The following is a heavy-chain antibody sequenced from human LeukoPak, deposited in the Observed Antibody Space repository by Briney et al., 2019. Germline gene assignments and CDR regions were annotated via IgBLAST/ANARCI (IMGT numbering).Heavy chain of an antibody. CDR2: IKQDGSEK. V-gene: IGHV3-7*01. D-gene: IGHD3-3*01. CDR3: ARDLIRFLELDAFDI. CDR1: GFTFSSYW. J-gene: IGHJ3*02. Sequence: GGSLRLSCAASGFTFSSYWMSWVRQAPGKGLEWVANIKQDGSEKYYVDSVKGRFTISRDNAKNSLYLQMNSLRAEDTAVYYCARDLIRFLELDAFDIWGQGTMVTVSS.